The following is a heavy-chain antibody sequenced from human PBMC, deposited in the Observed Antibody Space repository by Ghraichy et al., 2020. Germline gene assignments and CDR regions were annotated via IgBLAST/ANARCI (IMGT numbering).Heavy chain of an antibody. CDR3: AHTPLGDYNGTYYPYYNDY. Sequence: SGPTLVKPTQTLALTCTFSGFSLSTSGVGVGWIRQPPGKALEWISLIYWNDVKIHSPSLRTRLTINKDTSKNRVVLTMTDMDPADTATYYCAHTPLGDYNGTYYPYYNDYWGQGTLVTVSS. D-gene: IGHD2/OR15-2a*01. V-gene: IGHV2-5*01. CDR1: GFSLSTSGVG. J-gene: IGHJ4*02. CDR2: IYWNDVK.